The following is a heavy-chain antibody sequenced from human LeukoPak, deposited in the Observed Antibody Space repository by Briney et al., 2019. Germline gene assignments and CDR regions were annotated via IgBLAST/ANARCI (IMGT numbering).Heavy chain of an antibody. CDR3: ARDLGRVVSGSYSSRNCFDP. CDR2: ISGSGSGT. CDR1: GFTFSNCV. V-gene: IGHV3-23*01. D-gene: IGHD1-26*01. Sequence: GGSLRLSCAASGFTFSNCVMSWVRQAPGKGPEWVASISGSGSGTFHADSVKGRFTISRDNFKNTLYLQMNSLRAEDAAIYYCARDLGRVVSGSYSSRNCFDPWGQGTLVTVSS. J-gene: IGHJ5*02.